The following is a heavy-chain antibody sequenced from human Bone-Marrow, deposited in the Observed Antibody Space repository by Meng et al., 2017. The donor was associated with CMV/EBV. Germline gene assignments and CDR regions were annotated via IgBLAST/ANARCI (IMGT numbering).Heavy chain of an antibody. J-gene: IGHJ6*02. CDR3: AKESEYQLLSYYYYGMDV. Sequence: GESLKISCAASGFTFSSYAMSWVRQAPGKGLEWVSAISGSGGSTYYADSVKGRFTISRDNSKNTLYLQMNSLRAEDTAVYYCAKESEYQLLSYYYYGMDVWGQGTTVTVSS. V-gene: IGHV3-23*01. CDR2: ISGSGGST. D-gene: IGHD2-2*01. CDR1: GFTFSSYA.